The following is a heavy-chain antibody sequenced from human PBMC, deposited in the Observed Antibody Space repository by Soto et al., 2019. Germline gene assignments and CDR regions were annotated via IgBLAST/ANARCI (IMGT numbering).Heavy chain of an antibody. CDR1: GYTFTSYA. J-gene: IGHJ4*02. CDR2: INAANGNT. V-gene: IGHV1-3*01. Sequence: GASVKVSCKASGYTFTSYAMHWVRQAPGQRLEWMGWINAANGNTKYSQKFQGRVTITRDTSASTAYMELSSLRSEDTAVYYCARGDGYKARRYFDYWGQGTLVTVSS. CDR3: ARGDGYKARRYFDY. D-gene: IGHD5-12*01.